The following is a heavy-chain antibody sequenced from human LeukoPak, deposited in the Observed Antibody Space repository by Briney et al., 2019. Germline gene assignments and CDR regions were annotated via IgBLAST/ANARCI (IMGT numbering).Heavy chain of an antibody. CDR3: AKDGPLLWFGPTDA. D-gene: IGHD3-10*01. Sequence: PGGSLRLSCVASGFTFSTYGMSWVRQAPGKGSTGSGTNYPDSLKGRFIISRDNSQNTVFLQMNSLRPEDTAFYFCAKDGPLLWFGPTDAWGQGILVTVSS. V-gene: IGHV3-23*01. CDR2: TGSGT. CDR1: GFTFSTYG. J-gene: IGHJ5*02.